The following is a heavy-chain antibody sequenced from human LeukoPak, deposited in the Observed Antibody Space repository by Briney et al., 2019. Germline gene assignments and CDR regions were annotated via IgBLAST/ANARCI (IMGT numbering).Heavy chain of an antibody. CDR1: GLTFSTSG. CDR3: ATETNGRHYDY. Sequence: TGGSLRLSCTASGLTFSTSGFNWVRQAPGKGLEWVASIGPTGSDRYHADSIKGRFTISRDNADNFLYLQMNSLRAEDTAVYYCATETNGRHYDYWGQGTLLTVSS. V-gene: IGHV3-21*06. CDR2: IGPTGSDR. D-gene: IGHD1-14*01. J-gene: IGHJ4*02.